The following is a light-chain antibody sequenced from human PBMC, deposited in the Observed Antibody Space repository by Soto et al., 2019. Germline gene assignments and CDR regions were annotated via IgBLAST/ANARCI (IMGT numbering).Light chain of an antibody. V-gene: IGLV2-14*01. CDR1: SSDVGGYNY. J-gene: IGLJ1*01. CDR3: NSYTGSGIV. Sequence: QSVLTQSASVSGSPGQSITISCTGTSSDVGGYNYVSWYQHHPGKAPKLMIYEVSNRPSGVSYRFSGSKSGNTASLTISGLQAEDEADYYCNSYTGSGIVFGTGTKVT. CDR2: EVS.